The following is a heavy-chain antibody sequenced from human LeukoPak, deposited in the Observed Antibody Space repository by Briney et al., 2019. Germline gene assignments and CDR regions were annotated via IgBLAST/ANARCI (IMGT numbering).Heavy chain of an antibody. CDR3: ARDPGDTDWYNFDF. Sequence: SETLSLTCTVSGGSLSGHFWSWFRRPPGKGLENIGYIHSSGSTNYNPSYKSRVTVSLEMSKNQFSLSLSSVTGADTAVYYCARDPGDTDWYNFDFWGQGMLVTVSS. D-gene: IGHD3-9*01. J-gene: IGHJ4*02. V-gene: IGHV4-59*11. CDR1: GGSLSGHF. CDR2: IHSSGST.